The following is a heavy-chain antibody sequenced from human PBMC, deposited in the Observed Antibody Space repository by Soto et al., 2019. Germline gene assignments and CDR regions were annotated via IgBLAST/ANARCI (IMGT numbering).Heavy chain of an antibody. CDR3: ARDRGPSSGYYPYWFDA. V-gene: IGHV1-69*12. D-gene: IGHD3-22*01. Sequence: QVQLVQSGAEVKKPGSSVKVSCKASGGTFSSYAITWVRQAPGQGLEWMGGIIPIFGTANYAQKFQGRVTITADXSXSXXYMELSSLRSEGTAVYYCARDRGPSSGYYPYWFDAWGQGTLVTVSS. J-gene: IGHJ5*02. CDR2: IIPIFGTA. CDR1: GGTFSSYA.